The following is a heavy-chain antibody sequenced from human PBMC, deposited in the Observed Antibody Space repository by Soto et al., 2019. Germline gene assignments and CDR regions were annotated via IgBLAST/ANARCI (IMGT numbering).Heavy chain of an antibody. D-gene: IGHD1-1*01. Sequence: SETLSLTCTVSGGSISSYYWSWIRQPPGKGLEWIGYIYYSGSTNYNPSLKSRVTISVDTSKNQFSLKLGSVTAADTAVYYCAAGDWNNSFAYWGQGTLVTVSS. CDR2: IYYSGST. V-gene: IGHV4-59*08. CDR3: AAGDWNNSFAY. CDR1: GGSISSYY. J-gene: IGHJ4*02.